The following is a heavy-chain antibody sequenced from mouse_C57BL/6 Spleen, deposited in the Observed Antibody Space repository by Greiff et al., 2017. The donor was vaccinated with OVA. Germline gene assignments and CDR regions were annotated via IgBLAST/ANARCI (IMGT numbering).Heavy chain of an antibody. D-gene: IGHD2-5*01. Sequence: EVQLVESGAGLVKPGGSLKLSCAASGFTFSSYAMSWVRQTPEKRLEWVATISDGGSYTYYPDNVKGRSTISRDNAKNNLYLQMSHLKSKDTAMYYCARDRGGYSNSFDCWGKGTTLTVSS. CDR1: GFTFSSYA. CDR2: ISDGGSYT. J-gene: IGHJ2*01. V-gene: IGHV5-4*01. CDR3: ARDRGGYSNSFDC.